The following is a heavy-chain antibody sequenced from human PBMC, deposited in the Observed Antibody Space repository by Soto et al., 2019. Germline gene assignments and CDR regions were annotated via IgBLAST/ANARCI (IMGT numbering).Heavy chain of an antibody. CDR1: GFTFSSYA. Sequence: EVQLLESGGGLVQPGGSLRLSCAASGFTFSSYAMNWVRQAPGKGLEWVSVISGSDGSTYYADSVKGRFTISRDKSKDTLNLQMNSLRAEDTAVYYCAWRSSIWYFDYWGQGTLVTVSS. D-gene: IGHD6-13*01. J-gene: IGHJ4*02. V-gene: IGHV3-23*01. CDR2: ISGSDGST. CDR3: AWRSSIWYFDY.